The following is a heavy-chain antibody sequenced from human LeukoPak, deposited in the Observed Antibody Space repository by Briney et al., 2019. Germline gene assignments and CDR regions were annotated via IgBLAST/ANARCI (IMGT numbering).Heavy chain of an antibody. CDR3: VRENYFDY. Sequence: SETLSLTCTVSAGSISSYYWGWIRQPPGKGLEWIGSIYYSGSTNYNPSLRSRVTISVDTSKNQFSLKLSSVTAADTAVYYCVRENYFDYWGQGTLVTVSS. CDR2: IYYSGST. CDR1: AGSISSYY. D-gene: IGHD3-10*01. V-gene: IGHV4-59*01. J-gene: IGHJ4*02.